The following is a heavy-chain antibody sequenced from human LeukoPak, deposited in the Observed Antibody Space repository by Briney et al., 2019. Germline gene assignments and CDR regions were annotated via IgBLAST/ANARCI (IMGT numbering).Heavy chain of an antibody. Sequence: GGSLRLSCAASGFTFSYYAMHWVRQAPGKGLGWVAVISYDESSKYYADSVKGRFTISRDNPKNTLYLQLNSLRAEDTAVYYCARGGRDGYSSADFWGQGTLVTVSS. CDR1: GFTFSYYA. CDR2: ISYDESSK. V-gene: IGHV3-30-3*01. J-gene: IGHJ4*02. CDR3: ARGGRDGYSSADF. D-gene: IGHD5-24*01.